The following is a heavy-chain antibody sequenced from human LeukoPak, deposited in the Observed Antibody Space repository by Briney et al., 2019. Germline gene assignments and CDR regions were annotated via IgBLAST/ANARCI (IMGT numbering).Heavy chain of an antibody. CDR2: YGRNT. V-gene: IGHV4-39*01. CDR3: AGYVSGTMRDY. D-gene: IGHD3-10*01. CDR1: GGSFSSSSYY. J-gene: IGHJ4*02. Sequence: PSETLSLTCTVSGGSFSSSSYYWGWHRQPPGKGLEWLGSYGRNTYYNPSLKSRVTISVDTSKNQLSLKLSSVTAADTAVYYCAGYVSGTMRDYWGQGTVVTVSS.